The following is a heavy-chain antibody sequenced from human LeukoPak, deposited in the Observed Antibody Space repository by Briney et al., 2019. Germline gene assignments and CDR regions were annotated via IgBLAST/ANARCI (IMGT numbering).Heavy chain of an antibody. Sequence: ASGKVSCKASGYTFTGYYMHWVRQAPGQGLEWMGWINPNSGGTNYAQKFQGRVTMTRDTSISTAYMELSRLRSDDTAVYYCARVSGTGYSSGWYPYWGQGTLVTVSS. CDR2: INPNSGGT. V-gene: IGHV1-2*02. CDR3: ARVSGTGYSSGWYPY. D-gene: IGHD6-19*01. CDR1: GYTFTGYY. J-gene: IGHJ4*02.